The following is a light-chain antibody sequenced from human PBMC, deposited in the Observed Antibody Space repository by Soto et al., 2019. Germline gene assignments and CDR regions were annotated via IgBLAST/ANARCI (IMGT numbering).Light chain of an antibody. J-gene: IGKJ2*01. Sequence: EVVLTLSPATLSVSPGDRATLSCRASQSVSRNLAWYQQTPGQAPRLLIYGASTRATGVPARFSGSGSATEFTLSISSLQSEDVAVYYCQQYGDWPPETFGQGTKLEI. CDR2: GAS. V-gene: IGKV3-15*01. CDR3: QQYGDWPPET. CDR1: QSVSRN.